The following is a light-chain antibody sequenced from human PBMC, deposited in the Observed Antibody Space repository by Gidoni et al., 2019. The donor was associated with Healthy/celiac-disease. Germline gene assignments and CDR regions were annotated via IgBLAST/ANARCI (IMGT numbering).Light chain of an antibody. CDR1: QSVSSSY. J-gene: IGKJ1*01. CDR2: GAS. CDR3: QQYGSSPWT. Sequence: EIVLTQSPGTLSLSPGERATLSCRASQSVSSSYLAWYQQKPCQAPRLLIYGASSRATGIPDRFSGSGSGTDFTLTISRLEPEDFAVYYCQQYGSSPWTFGQGTKVEI. V-gene: IGKV3-20*01.